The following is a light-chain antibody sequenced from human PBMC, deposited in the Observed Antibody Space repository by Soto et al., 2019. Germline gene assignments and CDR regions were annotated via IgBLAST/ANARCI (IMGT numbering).Light chain of an antibody. Sequence: QSVLTQPASVSGSPGQSITISCTGTSSDVGGYNYVSWYQQHPGKAPKLIIYEVSNRPSGLSNRFSGSKSGNTASLTISGLQAEDEADYYCSSYTTTTSRVIFGGGTKLTVL. V-gene: IGLV2-14*01. J-gene: IGLJ2*01. CDR2: EVS. CDR3: SSYTTTTSRVI. CDR1: SSDVGGYNY.